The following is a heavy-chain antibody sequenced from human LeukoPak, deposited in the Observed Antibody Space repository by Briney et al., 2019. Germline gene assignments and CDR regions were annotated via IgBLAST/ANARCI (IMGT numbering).Heavy chain of an antibody. J-gene: IGHJ4*02. CDR3: APEQLVLNF. CDR1: GFTFSSYS. CDR2: IYYTGST. D-gene: IGHD6-13*01. Sequence: GSLRLSCAASGFTFSSYSMNWIRQPPGKGLEWIGYIYYTGSTNYNPSLKSRVTMSVDTSKNQFSLNLRSVTPEDTAVYYCAPEQLVLNFWGQGTLVTVSS. V-gene: IGHV4-59*01.